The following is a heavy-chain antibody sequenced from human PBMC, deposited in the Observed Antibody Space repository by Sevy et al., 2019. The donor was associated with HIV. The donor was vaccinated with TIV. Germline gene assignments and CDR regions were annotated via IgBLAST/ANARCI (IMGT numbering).Heavy chain of an antibody. V-gene: IGHV3-23*01. Sequence: GGSLRLSCAASGFTFSSYAMSWVRQAPGKGLEWVSGISGSGGSTYYADSVKGRFTISRDNSKNTLYLQMNSLRAEDTAVYYCAKDHSDYGDYEYYFDYWGQGTLVTVSS. CDR2: ISGSGGST. CDR3: AKDHSDYGDYEYYFDY. D-gene: IGHD4-17*01. J-gene: IGHJ4*02. CDR1: GFTFSSYA.